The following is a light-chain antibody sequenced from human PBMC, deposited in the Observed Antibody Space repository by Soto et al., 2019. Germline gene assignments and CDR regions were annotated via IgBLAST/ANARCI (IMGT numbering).Light chain of an antibody. Sequence: EIVMTQSPDILSVPPGDRATLSCRASESIRSDLAWYQQKPGQAPRLLIFGGSIRAADIPARFSGSGSGTEFTLTIGTLQSEDLAIYYCQQYHDWPTITFGQGTRLETK. CDR1: ESIRSD. CDR3: QQYHDWPTIT. J-gene: IGKJ5*01. V-gene: IGKV3-15*01. CDR2: GGS.